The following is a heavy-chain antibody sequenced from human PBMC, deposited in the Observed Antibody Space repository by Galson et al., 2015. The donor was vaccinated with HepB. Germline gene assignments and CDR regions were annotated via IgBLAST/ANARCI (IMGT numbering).Heavy chain of an antibody. V-gene: IGHV4-34*01. Sequence: SETLSLTCAVYGGSFSGYYWSWIRQPPGKGLEWIGEINHSGSTNYNPSLKSRVTISVDTSKNQFSLKLSSVTAADTAVYYCARTAYCGGDCYSRRPRRFDPWGQGTLVTVSS. CDR2: INHSGST. D-gene: IGHD2-21*01. CDR1: GGSFSGYY. CDR3: ARTAYCGGDCYSRRPRRFDP. J-gene: IGHJ5*02.